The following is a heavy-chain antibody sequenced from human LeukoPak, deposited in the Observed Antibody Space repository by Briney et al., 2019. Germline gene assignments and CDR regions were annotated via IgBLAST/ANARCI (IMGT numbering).Heavy chain of an antibody. CDR2: MNPNSGNT. D-gene: IGHD3-16*02. CDR1: GYTFTSYD. Sequence: ASVKVSCKASGYTFTSYDINWVRQAPGQGLEWMGWMNPNSGNTDYAQKFQGTFTMTTNTSISTAYMELSSLRSEDTAVYYCARGPYYDYVWGSYRDYWGQGTLVTVSS. V-gene: IGHV1-8*01. CDR3: ARGPYYDYVWGSYRDY. J-gene: IGHJ4*02.